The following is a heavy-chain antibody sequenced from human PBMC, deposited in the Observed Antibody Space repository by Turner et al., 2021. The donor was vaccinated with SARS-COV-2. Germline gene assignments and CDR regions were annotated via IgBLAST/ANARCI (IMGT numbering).Heavy chain of an antibody. CDR3: ARDPGEGSFDY. J-gene: IGHJ4*02. Sequence: QVQLQESGPGLVKPAETLSHTCTVSGGSISSYYWSWIRQPPGKGLEWIGYIYYSGSTNYIPSLKSRVTISVDTSKNQFSLKLSSVTAADTAVYYCARDPGEGSFDYWGQGTLVTVSS. CDR2: IYYSGST. CDR1: GGSISSYY. D-gene: IGHD3-16*01. V-gene: IGHV4-59*01.